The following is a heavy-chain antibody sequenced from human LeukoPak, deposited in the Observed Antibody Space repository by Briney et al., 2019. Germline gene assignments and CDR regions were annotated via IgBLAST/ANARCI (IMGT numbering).Heavy chain of an antibody. D-gene: IGHD6-13*01. V-gene: IGHV3-21*01. Sequence: GGSLRLSCAASGFTFSSYSMNWVRQAPGKGLEWVSSISSSSSYLYYADSVKGRFTISRDNAKNSLYLQMNSLRAEDTAVYYCAREGSAAVDYWGQGTLVTVSS. J-gene: IGHJ4*02. CDR3: AREGSAAVDY. CDR2: ISSSSSYL. CDR1: GFTFSSYS.